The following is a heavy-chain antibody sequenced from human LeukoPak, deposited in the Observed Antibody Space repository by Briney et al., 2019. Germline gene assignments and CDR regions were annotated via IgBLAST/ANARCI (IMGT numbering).Heavy chain of an antibody. J-gene: IGHJ4*02. CDR3: ARVNRRGSSLYYFDY. D-gene: IGHD1-26*01. CDR2: ISAYNGNT. Sequence: GASVKVSCKASGYTFTSYGISWVRQAPGQGLEWMGWISAYNGNTNYAQKLQGRVTMTRDTSISTAYMELSRLRSDDTAVYYCARVNRRGSSLYYFDYWGQGTLVTVSS. V-gene: IGHV1-18*01. CDR1: GYTFTSYG.